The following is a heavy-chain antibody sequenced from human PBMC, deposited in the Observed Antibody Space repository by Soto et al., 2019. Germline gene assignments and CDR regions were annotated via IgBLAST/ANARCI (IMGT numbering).Heavy chain of an antibody. CDR2: ISYDGSNK. Sequence: HPGGSLRLSCAASGFTFSSYAMHWVRQAPGKGLEWVAVISYDGSNKYYADSVKGRFTISRDNSKNTLYLQMNSLRAEDTAVYYCARDHEEYYDFWSGYGNWFDPWGQGTLVTVST. CDR3: ARDHEEYYDFWSGYGNWFDP. CDR1: GFTFSSYA. J-gene: IGHJ5*02. V-gene: IGHV3-30-3*01. D-gene: IGHD3-3*01.